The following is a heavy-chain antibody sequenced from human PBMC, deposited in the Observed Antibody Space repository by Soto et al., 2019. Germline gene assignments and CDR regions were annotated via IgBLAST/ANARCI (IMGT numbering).Heavy chain of an antibody. CDR2: ISYDGSNK. Sequence: PGGSLRRSFAASGFTFSSYAMHWVRQAAGKGLEVVAVISYDGSNKYYADSVKGRFNISRDNSNNTLYLQMNSLRAEDTAVYYCASDHGSLRTFFTYSGKGTLVNVSS. CDR3: ASDHGSLRTFFTY. CDR1: GFTFSSYA. V-gene: IGHV3-30-3*01. D-gene: IGHD3-10*01. J-gene: IGHJ4*02.